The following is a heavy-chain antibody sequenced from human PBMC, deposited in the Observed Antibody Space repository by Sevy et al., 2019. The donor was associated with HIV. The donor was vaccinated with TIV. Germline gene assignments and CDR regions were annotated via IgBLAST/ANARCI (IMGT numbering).Heavy chain of an antibody. D-gene: IGHD3-22*01. CDR2: MNPNSGNT. CDR3: ARVAPPLYYYDSSGYLDY. V-gene: IGHV1-8*01. CDR1: GYTFTSYD. Sequence: ASVKVSCKASGYTFTSYDINWVRQATGQGLEWMGWMNPNSGNTGYAQKFQGRVTMTRNTSISTAYMELSSLRSEDTALYYCARVAPPLYYYDSSGYLDYWGQGTLLTVSS. J-gene: IGHJ4*02.